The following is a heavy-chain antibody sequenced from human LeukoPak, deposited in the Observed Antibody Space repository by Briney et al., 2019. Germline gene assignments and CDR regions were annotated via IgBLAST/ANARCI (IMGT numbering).Heavy chain of an antibody. V-gene: IGHV3-23*01. D-gene: IGHD5-24*01. J-gene: IGHJ4*02. CDR2: ISGSGGST. CDR1: GFTFSSYA. Sequence: GGSLRLSCAAFGFTFSSYAMSWVRQAPGKELEWVSAISGSGGSTYYADSVKGRFTISRDNSKNTLYLQMNSLRAEDTAVYYCAKVGVRDGYNYGLFDYWGQGTLVTVSS. CDR3: AKVGVRDGYNYGLFDY.